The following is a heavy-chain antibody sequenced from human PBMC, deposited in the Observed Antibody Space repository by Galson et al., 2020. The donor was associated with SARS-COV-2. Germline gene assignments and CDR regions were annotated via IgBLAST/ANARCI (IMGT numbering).Heavy chain of an antibody. CDR2: ISYDGSNK. CDR1: GFTFSSYA. Sequence: GGSLRLSCAASGFTFSSYAMHWVRQAPGKGLEWVAVISYDGSNKYYADSVKGRFTISRDNSKNTLYLQMNSLRAEDTAVYYCARDAWDGGWPRNDYWGQGTLVTGSS. D-gene: IGHD6-19*01. CDR3: ARDAWDGGWPRNDY. J-gene: IGHJ4*02. V-gene: IGHV3-30*04.